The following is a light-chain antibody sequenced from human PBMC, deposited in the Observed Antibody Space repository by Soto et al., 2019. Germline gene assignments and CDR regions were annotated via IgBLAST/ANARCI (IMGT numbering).Light chain of an antibody. CDR1: SGHSTYS. Sequence: QSVLTQSPSASASLGASVRLTCTLSSGHSTYSIAWHQQQPEKGPRFLMNLNSDGSLSKGDGIPDRFSGSTSGAERYLTSSSLQSEDEADYYCQTWGPGFRVFGGGTKLTVL. V-gene: IGLV4-69*01. CDR3: QTWGPGFRV. J-gene: IGLJ2*01. CDR2: LNSDGSL.